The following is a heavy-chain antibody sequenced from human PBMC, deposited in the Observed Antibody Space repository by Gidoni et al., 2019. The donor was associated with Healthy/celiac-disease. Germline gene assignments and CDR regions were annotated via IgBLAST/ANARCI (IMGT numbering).Heavy chain of an antibody. J-gene: IGHJ4*02. Sequence: QVTLKEPRPALVKPTETLTLTCTVSGLSLSNARMGVSCIRQPPGKALAWLAHIFSNDEKSYSTSLKSRLTISKDTSKSQVVLTMTNMDPVDTATYYCARIWEWELHFDYWGQGTLVTVSS. V-gene: IGHV2-26*01. CDR3: ARIWEWELHFDY. CDR2: IFSNDEK. D-gene: IGHD1-26*01. CDR1: GLSLSNARMG.